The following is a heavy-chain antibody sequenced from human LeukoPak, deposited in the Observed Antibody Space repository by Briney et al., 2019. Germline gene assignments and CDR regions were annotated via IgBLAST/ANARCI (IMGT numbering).Heavy chain of an antibody. Sequence: SETLSLTCTVSGGSISGSSYYWGWIRQPPGKGLEWIGSIYYSGSTYYNPSLKSRVTISVDTSKNQFSLKLSSVTAADTAVYYCARRPSRYCSGGSCYSTYYFDYWGQGTLVTVSS. J-gene: IGHJ4*02. CDR1: GGSISGSSYY. CDR2: IYYSGST. CDR3: ARRPSRYCSGGSCYSTYYFDY. D-gene: IGHD2-15*01. V-gene: IGHV4-39*01.